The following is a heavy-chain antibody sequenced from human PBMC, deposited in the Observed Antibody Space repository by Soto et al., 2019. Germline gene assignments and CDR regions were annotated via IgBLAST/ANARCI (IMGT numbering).Heavy chain of an antibody. CDR2: IRSSGSYR. CDR3: ARERVNYFYMDV. CDR1: GFTFSDYN. V-gene: IGHV3-21*01. Sequence: EVQLVESGGGQVKPGGSLRLSCAASGFTFSDYNMIWVRQAPGKGLEWVSSIRSSGSYRYYADSAEGRFTISRDNDKNSVFLQMNSLRAEDTAVYYCARERVNYFYMDVWGKGTTVTVSS. J-gene: IGHJ6*03.